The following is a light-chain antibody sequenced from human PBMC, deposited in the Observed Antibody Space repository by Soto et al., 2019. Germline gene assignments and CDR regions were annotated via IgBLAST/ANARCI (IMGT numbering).Light chain of an antibody. J-gene: IGKJ1*01. V-gene: IGKV3-15*01. CDR3: QQYNNWPRT. CDR1: QSVSSD. CDR2: GAS. Sequence: EIVMTQSPATLSVSPGERATLSCRASQSVSSDLAWYHQKPGQAPRLLIYGASTRATGIPARFSGSGSGPEFTLNINSLQSEDFAVYYCQQYNNWPRTFGKGTKVEIK.